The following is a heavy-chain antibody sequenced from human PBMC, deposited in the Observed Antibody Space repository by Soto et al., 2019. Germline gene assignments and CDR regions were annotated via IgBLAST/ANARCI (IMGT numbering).Heavy chain of an antibody. J-gene: IGHJ4*02. V-gene: IGHV4-59*08. D-gene: IGHD2-21*02. CDR3: ARLGGYYQAFDQ. CDR2: IYYTGTT. CDR1: GGSMSSYY. Sequence: SETLSLTCIVSGGSMSSYYWGWFRQPPGKGLEWIGYIYYTGTTTYHPSLKSRVTISINTSRNQFSLKLNSVTAADTAVHYCARLGGYYQAFDQWGQGSLVTVSS.